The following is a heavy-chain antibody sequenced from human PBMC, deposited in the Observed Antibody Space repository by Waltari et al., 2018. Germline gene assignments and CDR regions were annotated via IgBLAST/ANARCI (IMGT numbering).Heavy chain of an antibody. CDR2: INPNSGGT. CDR3: ARDRSIAARPGRGNWFDP. V-gene: IGHV1-2*02. D-gene: IGHD6-6*01. J-gene: IGHJ5*02. CDR1: GYTFTGYY. Sequence: QVQLVQSGAEVKKPGASVKVYCKASGYTFTGYYMHWVRQAPGQGLEWMGWINPNSGGTNYAQKFQGRVTMTRDTSISTAYMELSRLRSDDTAVYYCARDRSIAARPGRGNWFDPWGQGTLVTVSS.